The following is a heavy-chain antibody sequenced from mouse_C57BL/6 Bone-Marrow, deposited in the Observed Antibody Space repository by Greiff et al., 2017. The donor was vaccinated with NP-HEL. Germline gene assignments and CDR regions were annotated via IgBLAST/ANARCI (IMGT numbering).Heavy chain of an antibody. D-gene: IGHD2-3*01. CDR2: IDPSDSET. CDR3: ARLYDGYYYAMDY. Sequence: VQLQQPGAELVRPGSSVKLSCKASGYTFTSYWMHWVKQRPIQGLEWIGNIDPSDSETHYNQKFKDKATLTVDKSSSTAYMQLSSLTSEDSAVYYCARLYDGYYYAMDYWGQGTSVTVSS. CDR1: GYTFTSYW. V-gene: IGHV1-52*01. J-gene: IGHJ4*01.